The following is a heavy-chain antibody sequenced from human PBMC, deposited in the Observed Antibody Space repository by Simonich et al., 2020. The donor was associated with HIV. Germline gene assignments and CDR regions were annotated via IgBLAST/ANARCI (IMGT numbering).Heavy chain of an antibody. CDR3: ARRSGYDLDY. V-gene: IGHV4-34*01. Sequence: QVQLQQWGAGLLKPSETLSLTCAVYGGSFSGYYWSWIRQPPGKGLEWIGEISHNGGTDYNPSLMSRVTISVDTSKNQFSLKLSSVTAADTAVYYCARRSGYDLDYWGQGTLVTVSS. CDR2: ISHNGGT. D-gene: IGHD5-12*01. J-gene: IGHJ4*02. CDR1: GGSFSGYY.